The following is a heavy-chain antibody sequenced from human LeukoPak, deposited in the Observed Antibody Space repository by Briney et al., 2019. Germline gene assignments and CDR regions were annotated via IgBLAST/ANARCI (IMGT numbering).Heavy chain of an antibody. Sequence: GSLRLSCAASGFTFSTYSINWGRPAPGEGVGWVSYISTTTSAIYYADSVKGRFTVSRDNAKSSLYLQMNSLRADDTAVYYCARAPYGERGGSDYWGQGTLVTVSS. D-gene: IGHD4-17*01. CDR3: ARAPYGERGGSDY. CDR1: GFTFSTYS. J-gene: IGHJ4*02. V-gene: IGHV3-48*01. CDR2: ISTTTSAI.